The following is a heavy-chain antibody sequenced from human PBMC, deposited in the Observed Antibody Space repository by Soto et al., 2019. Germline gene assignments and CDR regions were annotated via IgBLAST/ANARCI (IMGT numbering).Heavy chain of an antibody. V-gene: IGHV3-48*02. CDR3: AKYCSSDVCFDY. CDR2: ISGSGDTK. D-gene: IGHD2-8*01. Sequence: GGALRLSCASSGFTFSSCSMNWVRQAPGKGLEWVSFISGSGDTKYYADSVKGRFTISRDNAKNSLYLQMSSLRDEDTAVYYCAKYCSSDVCFDYWGQGTLVTVSS. CDR1: GFTFSSCS. J-gene: IGHJ4*02.